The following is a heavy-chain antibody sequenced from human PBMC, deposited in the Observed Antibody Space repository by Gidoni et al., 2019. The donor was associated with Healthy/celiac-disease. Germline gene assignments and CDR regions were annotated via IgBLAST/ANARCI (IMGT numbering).Heavy chain of an antibody. CDR1: GFTFDDYT. CDR3: AKDGRIAAAGKRAFDI. V-gene: IGHV3-43*01. J-gene: IGHJ3*02. Sequence: EVQLVESGGVVVQPGGSLRLSCAAAGFTFDDYTMHWFRQAPGKGLEWVSLISWDGGSTYYADSVKGRFTISRDNSKNSLYLQMNSLRTEDTALYYCAKDGRIAAAGKRAFDIWGQGTMVTVSS. CDR2: ISWDGGST. D-gene: IGHD6-13*01.